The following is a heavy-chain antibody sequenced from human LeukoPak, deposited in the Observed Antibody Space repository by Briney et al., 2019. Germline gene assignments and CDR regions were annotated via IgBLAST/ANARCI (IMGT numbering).Heavy chain of an antibody. CDR3: TRGRSSSNWYGMDV. CDR1: GFTFGDYA. J-gene: IGHJ6*02. D-gene: IGHD6-6*01. CDR2: IRSKAYGGTT. Sequence: GRSLRLSCTASGFTFGDYAMSWFRQAPGKGLEWVGFIRSKAYGGTTEYAASVKGRFTISRDDSKSIAYLQMNSLKTEDTAVYYCTRGRSSSNWYGMDVWGQGTTVTVSS. V-gene: IGHV3-49*03.